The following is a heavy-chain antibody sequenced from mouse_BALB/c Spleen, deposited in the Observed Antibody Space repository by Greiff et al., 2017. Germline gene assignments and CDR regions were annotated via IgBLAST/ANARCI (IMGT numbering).Heavy chain of an antibody. V-gene: IGHV7-3*02. D-gene: IGHD1-1*01. Sequence: EVQGVESGGGLVQPGGSLRLSCATSGFTFTDYYMSWVRQPPGKALEWLGFIRNKANGYTTEYSASVKGRFTISRDNSQSILYLQMNTLRAEDSATYYCAREDYYGSSFDVWGAGTTVTVSS. J-gene: IGHJ1*01. CDR3: AREDYYGSSFDV. CDR2: IRNKANGYTT. CDR1: GFTFTDYY.